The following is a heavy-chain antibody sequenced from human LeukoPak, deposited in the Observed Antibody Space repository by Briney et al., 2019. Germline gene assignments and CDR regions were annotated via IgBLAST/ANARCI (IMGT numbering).Heavy chain of an antibody. J-gene: IGHJ4*02. CDR1: GFTFSTYS. D-gene: IGHD5-12*01. V-gene: IGHV3-48*04. CDR3: ASDPRYGGYDWGG. Sequence: PGGSLRLSCAASGFTFSTYSMNWVRQAPGKGLELVSYISGSGNTRYYADSVKGRFTISRDNAKNSLYLQMNSLRAEDTAVYYCASDPRYGGYDWGGWGQGTLVTVSS. CDR2: ISGSGNTR.